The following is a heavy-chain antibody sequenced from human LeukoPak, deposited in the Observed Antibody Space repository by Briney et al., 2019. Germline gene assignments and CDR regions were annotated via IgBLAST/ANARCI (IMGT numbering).Heavy chain of an antibody. V-gene: IGHV1-18*01. D-gene: IGHD3-3*01. CDR1: GYTFTSYG. CDR3: ARQLEYYDFWSGFPHTNNWFDP. CDR2: ISAYNGNT. Sequence: ASVKVTCKASGYTFTSYGISWVRQAPGQGLEWMGWISAYNGNTNYAQKLQGRVTMTTDTSTSTAYMELRSLRSDDTAVDYCARQLEYYDFWSGFPHTNNWFDPGGQGTLVTVSS. J-gene: IGHJ5*02.